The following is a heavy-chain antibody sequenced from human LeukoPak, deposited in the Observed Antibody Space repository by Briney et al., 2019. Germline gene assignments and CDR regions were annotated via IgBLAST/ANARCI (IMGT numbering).Heavy chain of an antibody. Sequence: PSETLSLTCAVYGGSFSGYYWGWIRQPPGKGLEWIGNIFYSGSTYYSPSLKSRVTIPLDTSRNQFSLKLNSVTAADTAVYYCAKSNGYGLVDIWGQGTLVTVSS. CDR2: IFYSGST. J-gene: IGHJ3*02. CDR3: AKSNGYGLVDI. CDR1: GGSFSGYY. V-gene: IGHV4-34*12. D-gene: IGHD3-10*01.